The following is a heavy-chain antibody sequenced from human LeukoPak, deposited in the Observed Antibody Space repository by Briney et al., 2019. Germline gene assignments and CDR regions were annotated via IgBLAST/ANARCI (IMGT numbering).Heavy chain of an antibody. J-gene: IGHJ4*02. CDR1: GFSFSTYA. CDR3: ARVYLERLTAGYFDH. CDR2: ISDDGRHN. V-gene: IGHV3-30*04. D-gene: IGHD2-8*01. Sequence: GGSLRLSCAASGFSFSTYAMNWVRQAPGKGLEWVAVISDDGRHNYYADSVKGRFTISRDNSKSTLYLQTNSLRDDDSAAYFCARVYLERLTAGYFDHWGQGTQVTVSP.